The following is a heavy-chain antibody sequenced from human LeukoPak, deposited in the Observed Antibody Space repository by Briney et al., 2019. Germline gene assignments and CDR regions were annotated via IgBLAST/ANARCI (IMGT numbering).Heavy chain of an antibody. CDR3: ARAGVADFDY. D-gene: IGHD6-19*01. J-gene: IGHJ4*02. CDR2: ISDDGSSK. V-gene: IGHV3-30*04. CDR1: GFTFSSYA. Sequence: GRSLRLSCAASGFTFSSYAIHWVRQAPGKGLEWVAVISDDGSSKYYADSVKGRFTISRDNSKNTLYLQMNSLRAEDTAVYFCARAGVADFDYWGQGTLVTVSS.